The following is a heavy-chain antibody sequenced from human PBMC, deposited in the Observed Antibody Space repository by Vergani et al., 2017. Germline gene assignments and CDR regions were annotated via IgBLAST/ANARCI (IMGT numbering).Heavy chain of an antibody. CDR3: ARVYGRDSSGSKYFDY. J-gene: IGHJ4*02. D-gene: IGHD3-22*01. CDR1: GYSFTNYW. V-gene: IGHV5-51*01. CDR2: IHPADSDT. Sequence: EVQLVQSGAEVKKPGESLKISCQISGYSFTNYWIGWVRQMPGEGLEWMGIIHPADSDTRYSPSFQGQVTISVDKSISTAYLQRSSLRASDSAMYYCARVYGRDSSGSKYFDYWGQGTLVTVSS.